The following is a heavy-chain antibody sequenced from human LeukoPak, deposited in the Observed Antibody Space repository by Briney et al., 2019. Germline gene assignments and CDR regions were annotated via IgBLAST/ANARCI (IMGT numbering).Heavy chain of an antibody. Sequence: AASVKVSCKASGYTFTSYGISWVRQAPGQGLEWMGWISAYNGNTNYAQKLQGRVTMTTDTSTSTACMELRSLRSDDTAVYYCARSSGWYPLQNDYWGQGTLVTVSS. D-gene: IGHD6-19*01. CDR2: ISAYNGNT. CDR3: ARSSGWYPLQNDY. V-gene: IGHV1-18*04. J-gene: IGHJ4*02. CDR1: GYTFTSYG.